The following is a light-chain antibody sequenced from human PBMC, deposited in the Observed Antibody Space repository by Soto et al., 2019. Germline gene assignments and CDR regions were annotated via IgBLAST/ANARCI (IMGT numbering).Light chain of an antibody. Sequence: EIVLTQSPGTLSLSPGERATLSCRASQSVRSSSLAWYQQKPGQAPRLLIYDASNRATGIPARFSGSGSGTDFTLTISSLEPEDFGVYYCQQRSNWPPVTFGGGTKVDIK. CDR1: QSVRSSS. J-gene: IGKJ4*01. V-gene: IGKV3-11*01. CDR2: DAS. CDR3: QQRSNWPPVT.